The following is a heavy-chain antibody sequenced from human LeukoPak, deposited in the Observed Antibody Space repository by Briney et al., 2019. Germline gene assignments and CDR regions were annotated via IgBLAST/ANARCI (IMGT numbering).Heavy chain of an antibody. CDR2: IYPGDSDI. CDR3: ARGGSGWYSTSWYFDL. D-gene: IGHD6-19*01. Sequence: GESLKISCKGSGYRFTSYWIAWVRQMPGKGLEWMEIIYPGDSDIRYRPSFQGQVTISADKSISTAYLQWSSLKASDSAMYYCARGGSGWYSTSWYFDLWGQGTLVTVSS. J-gene: IGHJ2*01. CDR1: GYRFTSYW. V-gene: IGHV5-51*01.